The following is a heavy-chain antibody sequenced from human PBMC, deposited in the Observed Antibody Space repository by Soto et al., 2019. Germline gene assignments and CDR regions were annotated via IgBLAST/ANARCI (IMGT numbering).Heavy chain of an antibody. CDR3: AREERPDAFEI. V-gene: IGHV3-30-3*01. Sequence: QVQLVESGGGVVQPGRSLRLSCAASGFTFSTYAMHWVRQAPGKGLEWVAVISYDGTNHFYSNSVKGRFTISRDNSKNTLYLQMNSLRPEDTAVYYCAREERPDAFEIWGQGTMVTVSS. J-gene: IGHJ3*02. D-gene: IGHD1-1*01. CDR2: ISYDGTNH. CDR1: GFTFSTYA.